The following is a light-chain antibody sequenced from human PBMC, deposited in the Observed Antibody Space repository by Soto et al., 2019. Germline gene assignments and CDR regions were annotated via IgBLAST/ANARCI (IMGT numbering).Light chain of an antibody. CDR1: QSVSSY. V-gene: IGKV3-11*01. CDR2: DAS. J-gene: IGKJ2*01. Sequence: EIVLTQSPATLSLSPGERATLSCRASQSVSSYLAWYQQKPGQAPRLLIYDASNRATGIPARFSGSGSGTAFALTISSLEPGDFAVYYCHQRSNWPPYTFGQGTKLEIK. CDR3: HQRSNWPPYT.